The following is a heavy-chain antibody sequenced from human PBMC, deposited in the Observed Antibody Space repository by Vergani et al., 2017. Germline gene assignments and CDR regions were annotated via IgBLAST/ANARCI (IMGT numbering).Heavy chain of an antibody. V-gene: IGHV4-34*01. CDR3: AKYCSSTSCYTIS. J-gene: IGHJ4*02. D-gene: IGHD2-2*01. CDR2: INHSGST. CDR1: GGSFSGYY. Sequence: QVQLQQWGAGLLKPSETLSLTCAVYGGSFSGYYWSWIRQPPGKGLEWIGEINHSGSTYYNPSLKSRVTISVDRSKNQFSLKLSSVTAADTAVYYCAKYCSSTSCYTISWGQGTLVTVSS.